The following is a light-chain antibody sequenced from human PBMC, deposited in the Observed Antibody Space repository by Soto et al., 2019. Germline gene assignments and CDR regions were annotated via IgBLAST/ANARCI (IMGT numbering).Light chain of an antibody. CDR2: EVS. J-gene: IGLJ2*01. V-gene: IGLV2-14*01. Sequence: QSVLTQPASVSGSPGQSITISCTGNSSDVGRYNYVSWYQQYPGKAPKLIIFEVSIRPSGVSNRFSGSKSGTTASLTISGPQSDDEADYYCASYTSRTSVVFGGGTKLTVL. CDR3: ASYTSRTSVV. CDR1: SSDVGRYNY.